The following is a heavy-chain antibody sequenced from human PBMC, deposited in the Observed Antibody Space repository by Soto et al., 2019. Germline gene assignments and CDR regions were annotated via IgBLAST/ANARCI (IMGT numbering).Heavy chain of an antibody. D-gene: IGHD3-10*01. V-gene: IGHV1-2*04. CDR1: GYTFTGYY. J-gene: IGHJ4*02. Sequence: ASVKGSCKASGYTFTGYYMHWVRQAPGQGLEWMGWINPNSGGTNYAQKFQGWVTMTRDTSISTAYMELSRLRSDDTAVYYCARDRSPYYYGSGSYYHVYIDYWGQGTLVTVSS. CDR2: INPNSGGT. CDR3: ARDRSPYYYGSGSYYHVYIDY.